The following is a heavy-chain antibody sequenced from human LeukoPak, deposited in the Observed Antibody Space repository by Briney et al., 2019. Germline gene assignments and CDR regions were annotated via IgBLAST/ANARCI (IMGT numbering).Heavy chain of an antibody. J-gene: IGHJ3*02. Sequence: GGSLRLSCAASGFTVSGNYMTWVRQAPGKGLEWVSGMSGSGGSTYYADSVKGRFTISRDNSKNTLYLQMNTLRAEDTAVYYCAKDREYSYVYDAFDIWGQGTLVTVSS. D-gene: IGHD3-16*01. CDR1: GFTVSGNY. CDR3: AKDREYSYVYDAFDI. V-gene: IGHV3-23*01. CDR2: MSGSGGST.